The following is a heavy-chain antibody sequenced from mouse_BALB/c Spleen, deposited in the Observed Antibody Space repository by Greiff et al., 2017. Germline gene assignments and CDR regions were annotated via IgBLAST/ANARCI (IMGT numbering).Heavy chain of an antibody. CDR2: ISYSGST. V-gene: IGHV3-2*02. Sequence: EVKLQESGPGLVKPSQSLSLTCTVTGYSITSYYAWNWIRQFPGNKLEWMGYISYSGSTSYNPSLKSRISITRDTSKNQFFLQLNSVTTEDTATYYCASSYYGNYYYAMDYWGQGTSVTVSS. CDR1: GYSITSYYA. J-gene: IGHJ4*01. D-gene: IGHD2-10*01. CDR3: ASSYYGNYYYAMDY.